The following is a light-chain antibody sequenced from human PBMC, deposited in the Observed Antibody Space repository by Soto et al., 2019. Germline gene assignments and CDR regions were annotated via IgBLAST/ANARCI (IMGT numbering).Light chain of an antibody. J-gene: IGLJ2*01. CDR2: EVS. CDR1: SRDVGSYNL. V-gene: IGLV2-23*02. CDR3: CSYAGSGNVV. Sequence: QSALTQPASVSGSPGQSITISCTGTSRDVGSYNLVSWYQQNPGKAPKVMIYEVSKRPSGVSNRFSGSKSGNTASLTISGLQAEDEANYYCCSYAGSGNVVFGGGTKLTVL.